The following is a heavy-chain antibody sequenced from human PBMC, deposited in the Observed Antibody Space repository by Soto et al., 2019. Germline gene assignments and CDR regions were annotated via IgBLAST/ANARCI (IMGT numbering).Heavy chain of an antibody. V-gene: IGHV4-34*01. CDR1: GGSFSGYY. D-gene: IGHD3-3*01. J-gene: IGHJ5*02. CDR3: ARDLYDFWSGYYTWWFDP. Sequence: SETLSLTCAGYGGSFSGYYWSWIRQPPGKGLEWIGEINHSGSTNYNPSLKSRVTISVDTSKNQFSLKLSSVTAADTAVYYCARDLYDFWSGYYTWWFDPWGQGTLVTVSS. CDR2: INHSGST.